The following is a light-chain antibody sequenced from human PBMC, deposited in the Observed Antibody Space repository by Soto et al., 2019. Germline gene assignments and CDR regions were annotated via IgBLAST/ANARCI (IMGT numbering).Light chain of an antibody. Sequence: DIQMTQSPSSLSASVGDRVSITCRASQTINSYLNWFQQKPGEVPKLLIYTASNLQAGVPSRFSGSQSGTEFTLTISSLQPEDWATYYCQQGYGTPFTFGQGTRLEIK. J-gene: IGKJ5*01. CDR1: QTINSY. CDR3: QQGYGTPFT. V-gene: IGKV1-39*01. CDR2: TAS.